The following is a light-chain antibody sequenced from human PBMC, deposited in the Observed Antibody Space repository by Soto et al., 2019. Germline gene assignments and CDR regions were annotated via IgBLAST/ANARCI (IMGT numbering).Light chain of an antibody. CDR3: KQALQTRT. CDR1: QILLHSNGYNY. Sequence: VMTQSPLSLPVTPVEPAPISSRSSQILLHSNGYNYLDWYLQKPGQSPQLLIYWGSNRASGVPDRFSGSGSGTDFILNISRVEAEDVGVYYCKQALQTRTFGQGTKVDIK. J-gene: IGKJ1*01. CDR2: WGS. V-gene: IGKV2-28*01.